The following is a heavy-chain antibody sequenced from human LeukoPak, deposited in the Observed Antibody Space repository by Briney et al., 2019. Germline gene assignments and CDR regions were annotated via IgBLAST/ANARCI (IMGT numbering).Heavy chain of an antibody. V-gene: IGHV3-48*01. CDR2: ISSSSSTI. CDR3: ATGVSGPIDS. D-gene: IGHD5-12*01. J-gene: IGHJ4*02. Sequence: PGGSLRLSCAASGFTFSRYTMNWVRQAPGKGLEWISYISSSSSTIYYADSVKGRFTISRDNANNPVNLQMNSLRAEDTAVYYCATGVSGPIDSWGQGTLVTVSS. CDR1: GFTFSRYT.